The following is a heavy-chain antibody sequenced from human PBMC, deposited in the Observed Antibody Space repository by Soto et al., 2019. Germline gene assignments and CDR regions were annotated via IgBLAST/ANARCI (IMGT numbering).Heavy chain of an antibody. CDR2: ISYDGSNK. J-gene: IGHJ4*02. D-gene: IGHD3-3*01. V-gene: IGHV3-30*18. CDR1: GFTFSSYG. Sequence: SLRLSCAASGFTFSSYGMHWVRQAPGKGLEWVAVISYDGSNKYYADSVKGRFTISRDNSKNTLYLQMNSLRAEDTAVYYCAKGMDFWSGSSTDFDYWGQGTLVTVSS. CDR3: AKGMDFWSGSSTDFDY.